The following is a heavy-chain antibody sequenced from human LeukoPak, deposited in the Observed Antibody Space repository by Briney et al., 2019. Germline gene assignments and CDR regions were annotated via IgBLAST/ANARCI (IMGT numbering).Heavy chain of an antibody. D-gene: IGHD6-19*01. CDR1: GGSITGHH. CDR2: TSYSRTT. CDR3: AKLGHSDGWYLGAFDI. J-gene: IGHJ3*02. Sequence: SETLSLTCAVSGGSITGHHWNWIRQTPGRRLEWIGYTSYSRTTIYNSYFKGRATMSIDTSKNQLYLNLTSVTATDTAVYYCAKLGHSDGWYLGAFDIWGQGTTVIVSS. V-gene: IGHV4-59*08.